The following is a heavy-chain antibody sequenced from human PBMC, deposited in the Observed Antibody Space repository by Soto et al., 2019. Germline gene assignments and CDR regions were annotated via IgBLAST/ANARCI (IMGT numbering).Heavy chain of an antibody. CDR3: AREGFFSLGSANYYGMAF. V-gene: IGHV1-46*01. J-gene: IGHJ6*02. CDR1: GYTFTSYY. D-gene: IGHD3-16*01. Sequence: GASVKVSCKASGYTFTSYYMHWVRQAPGQGLEWMGIINPSGGSTSYAQKFQGRVTMTRDTSTSTVYMELSSLRSEDTAVYYCAREGFFSLGSANYYGMAFWGQGSSVPVSS. CDR2: INPSGGST.